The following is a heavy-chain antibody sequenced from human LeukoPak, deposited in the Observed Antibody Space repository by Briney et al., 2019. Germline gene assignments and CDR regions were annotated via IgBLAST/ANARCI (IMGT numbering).Heavy chain of an antibody. CDR3: ARQRIGLPAAKAFSWGSQKYYYYYGMDV. Sequence: ASVRVSYKASGYTFTSYDINGVRQATGQGVKCRGWMNPNRGKPGYAQKFQGRVSMTRNTSISTAYMELSSLRSEDTAVYYCARQRIGLPAAKAFSWGSQKYYYYYGMDVWGKGTTVTVSS. V-gene: IGHV1-8*01. J-gene: IGHJ6*04. D-gene: IGHD2-2*01. CDR2: MNPNRGKP. CDR1: GYTFTSYD.